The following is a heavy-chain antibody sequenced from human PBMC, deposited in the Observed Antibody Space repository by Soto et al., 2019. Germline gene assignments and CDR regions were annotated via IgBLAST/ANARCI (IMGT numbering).Heavy chain of an antibody. J-gene: IGHJ4*02. CDR1: GFTFSSYA. Sequence: EVQLLESGGGLVQPGGSPRLSCAASGFTFSSYAMSWVRQAPGKGLEWVSAISGSGGSTYYADSVKGRFTISRDNSKNTLYLQMNSLRAEDTVVYYCAKDRDDGVGPGGFDYWGQGTLVTVSS. V-gene: IGHV3-23*01. CDR2: ISGSGGST. CDR3: AKDRDDGVGPGGFDY. D-gene: IGHD1-1*01.